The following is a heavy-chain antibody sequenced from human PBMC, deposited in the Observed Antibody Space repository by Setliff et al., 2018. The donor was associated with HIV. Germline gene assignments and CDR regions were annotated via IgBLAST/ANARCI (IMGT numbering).Heavy chain of an antibody. CDR2: IYYSVST. Sequence: SETLSLTCTVSGGSISGHYWSWIRQAPGKGLEWIGYIYYSVSTKYNPSLKSRVSMSIDTSKNQFSLKMSSVTAADTAVYYCARGVVDYDFWSGSGDYYYMDVWGKGTTVTVSS. D-gene: IGHD3-3*01. J-gene: IGHJ6*03. V-gene: IGHV4-59*11. CDR3: ARGVVDYDFWSGSGDYYYMDV. CDR1: GGSISGHY.